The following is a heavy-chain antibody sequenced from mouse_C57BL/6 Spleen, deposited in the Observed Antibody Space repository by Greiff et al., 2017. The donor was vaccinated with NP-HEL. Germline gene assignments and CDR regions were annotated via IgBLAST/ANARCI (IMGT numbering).Heavy chain of an antibody. CDR1: GFNIKDYY. D-gene: IGHD1-1*01. J-gene: IGHJ2*01. Sequence: VHVKQSGAELVRPGASVKLSCTASGFNIKDYYMHWVKQRPEQGLEWIGRIDPEDGDTEYAPKFQGKATMTADTSSNTAYLQLSSLTSEDTAVYYCTTPPTVVGPYYFDYWGQGTTLTVSS. V-gene: IGHV14-1*01. CDR2: IDPEDGDT. CDR3: TTPPTVVGPYYFDY.